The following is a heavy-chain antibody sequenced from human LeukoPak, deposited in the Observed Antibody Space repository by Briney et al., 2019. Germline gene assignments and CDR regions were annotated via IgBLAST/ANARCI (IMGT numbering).Heavy chain of an antibody. CDR2: IIPIFGTA. D-gene: IGHD6-13*01. CDR3: ARNSRSYSSPHYYYYMDV. V-gene: IGHV1-69*06. CDR1: GGTLSSYA. Sequence: ASVKVSCKASGGTLSSYAISWVRQAPGQGLEWMGGIIPIFGTANYAQKFQGRVTITADKSTSTAYMELSSLRSEDTAVYYCARNSRSYSSPHYYYYMDVWGKGTTVTISS. J-gene: IGHJ6*03.